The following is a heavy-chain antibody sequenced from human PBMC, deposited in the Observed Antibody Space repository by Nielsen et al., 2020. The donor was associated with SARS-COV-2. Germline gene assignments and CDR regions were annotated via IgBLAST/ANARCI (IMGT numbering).Heavy chain of an antibody. CDR3: ARTSGIRGRGGMDV. V-gene: IGHV1-18*01. CDR2: ISVHNDNT. CDR1: GYTFNAYV. Sequence: ASVNVSCKASGYTFNAYVISWVRQAPGQGLDWMGWISVHNDNTNYAQKVQGRVSMATDTSTSTAYMELRNLTSDDTAVYYCARTSGIRGRGGMDVWGQGTTVTVSS. J-gene: IGHJ6*02. D-gene: IGHD3-10*01.